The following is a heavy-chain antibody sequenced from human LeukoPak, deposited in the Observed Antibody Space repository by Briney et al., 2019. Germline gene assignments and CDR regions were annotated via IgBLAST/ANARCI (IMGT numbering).Heavy chain of an antibody. CDR3: ATRSEAVADPNDAFDI. Sequence: GGSLRLSCAASGFTVSSNYMSWVRQAPGKGLEWVSVIYSGGSTYYADSVKGRFTISRDNSKNTLYLQMNSLRVEDTAVYYCATRSEAVADPNDAFDIWGQGTMVTVSS. V-gene: IGHV3-53*01. CDR1: GFTVSSNY. CDR2: IYSGGST. J-gene: IGHJ3*02. D-gene: IGHD6-19*01.